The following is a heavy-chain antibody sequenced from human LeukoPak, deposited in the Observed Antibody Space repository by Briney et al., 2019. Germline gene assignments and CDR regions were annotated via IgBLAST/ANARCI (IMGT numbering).Heavy chain of an antibody. Sequence: GESLKISCAASGFTFSSYAINWVRQAPGKGLEWVSTISGSGDSTYYADSVKGRFTISRDNSKNTLYLQMNSLRAEDTAVYYCARDRGYSCGYWGQGTLVTVSS. V-gene: IGHV3-23*01. J-gene: IGHJ4*02. CDR3: ARDRGYSCGY. D-gene: IGHD5-18*01. CDR2: ISGSGDST. CDR1: GFTFSSYA.